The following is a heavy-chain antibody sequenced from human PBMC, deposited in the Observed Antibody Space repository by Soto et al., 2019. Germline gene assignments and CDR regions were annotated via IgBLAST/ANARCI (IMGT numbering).Heavy chain of an antibody. CDR1: GFTFSSYS. Sequence: EVQLVESGGGLVQPGGSLRLACAASGFTFSSYSMNWVRQAPGKGREWVSYISSSSSTIYYADSVKGRFTISRDNAKNSLYLQTTILRDEDTAVYYCARDTGYSYAPIDYWGQGTLVTVSS. J-gene: IGHJ4*02. CDR2: ISSSSSTI. D-gene: IGHD5-18*01. V-gene: IGHV3-48*02. CDR3: ARDTGYSYAPIDY.